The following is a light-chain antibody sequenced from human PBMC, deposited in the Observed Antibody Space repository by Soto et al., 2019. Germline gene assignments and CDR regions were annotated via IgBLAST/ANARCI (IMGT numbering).Light chain of an antibody. CDR2: DAS. CDR3: QQRSNWPPLT. V-gene: IGKV3-11*01. Sequence: EIVLTQSPATLSLSPGERATLSCRASQNVTRFLAWYQRRPGQAPRLLIYDASNRASGIPARFSGSGSGTDFTLTTSSLEPEDFAVYYCQQRSNWPPLTFGGGTKVEIK. CDR1: QNVTRF. J-gene: IGKJ4*01.